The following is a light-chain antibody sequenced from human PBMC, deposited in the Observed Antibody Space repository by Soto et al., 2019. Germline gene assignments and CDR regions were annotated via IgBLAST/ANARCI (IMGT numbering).Light chain of an antibody. J-gene: IGLJ1*01. V-gene: IGLV2-14*03. CDR1: SSDVGAYNY. CDR2: DVT. Sequence: QSVLTQSASVSGSPGQSITISCTGTSSDVGAYNYVSWYQQHPGKAPKLMIYDVTNRPSGVSNRFSGSKSGYTASLTISGLQAEDEADYYCSSYTTSRTYVFGTRTKVTLL. CDR3: SSYTTSRTYV.